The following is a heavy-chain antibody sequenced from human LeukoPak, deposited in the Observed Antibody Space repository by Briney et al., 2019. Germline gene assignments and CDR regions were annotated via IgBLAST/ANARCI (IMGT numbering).Heavy chain of an antibody. V-gene: IGHV1-18*01. CDR1: GYTFTSYG. D-gene: IGHD2-2*01. Sequence: ASVKVSCMASGYTFTSYGISWVRQAPGQRLEWMGWSSAYNGNTNYAQKLQGRVTMTTDTSTSTDCMELRSLRSDDTAVYYCARDCSSTSCDDYWGQGTLVSVSS. CDR2: SSAYNGNT. J-gene: IGHJ4*02. CDR3: ARDCSSTSCDDY.